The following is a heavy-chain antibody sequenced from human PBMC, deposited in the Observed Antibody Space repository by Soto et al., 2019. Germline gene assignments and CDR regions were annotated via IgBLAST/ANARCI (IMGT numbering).Heavy chain of an antibody. CDR1: GGSFSGYY. J-gene: IGHJ5*02. CDR2: INHSGST. CDR3: ARGRGFGELNWFDP. V-gene: IGHV4-34*01. D-gene: IGHD3-10*01. Sequence: PSETLSLTCAVYGGSFSGYYWSWIRQPPGKGLEWIGEINHSGSTNYNPSLKSRVTISVDTSKNQFSLKLSSVTAADTAVYYCARGRGFGELNWFDPWGQGTLVTVSS.